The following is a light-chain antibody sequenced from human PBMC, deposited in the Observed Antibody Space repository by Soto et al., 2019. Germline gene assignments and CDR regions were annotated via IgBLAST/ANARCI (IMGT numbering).Light chain of an antibody. CDR2: GAS. J-gene: IGKJ4*01. V-gene: IGKV3-15*01. CDR3: QQYNDRLPQVT. Sequence: DIVLTQSPATVSVSPGERATLSCRASQSVSSSLAWYQHKVGQAPRLLIYGASTRVTGVPARFSGSGSGTDFTLTISYLKSEDFGIYYCQQYNDRLPQVTFGGGTKVEI. CDR1: QSVSSS.